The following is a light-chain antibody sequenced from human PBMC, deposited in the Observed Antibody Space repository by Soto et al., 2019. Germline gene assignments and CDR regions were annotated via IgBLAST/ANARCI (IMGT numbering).Light chain of an antibody. CDR1: QSVSSN. CDR2: GAS. J-gene: IGKJ1*01. Sequence: EIGMTQSPATLSVSPGERATLSCRASQSVSSNLAWYQQKPCQAPRLLIYGASTRATDIPARFSGSASGTEFTLTISSLQSEDFAVYYCQHYNTWPLTFGQGTKVDIK. V-gene: IGKV3-15*01. CDR3: QHYNTWPLT.